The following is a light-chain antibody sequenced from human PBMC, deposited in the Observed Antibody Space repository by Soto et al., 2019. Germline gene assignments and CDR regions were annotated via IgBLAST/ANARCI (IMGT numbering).Light chain of an antibody. J-gene: IGKJ4*01. CDR2: SAS. CDR3: QQADSFHLT. CDR1: QGISSL. V-gene: IGKV1D-12*01. Sequence: DIQMTQSPSSVSASVGDRVTITCRASQGISSLLAWYQQKPGKAPKLLIYSASSLQTGVPSRFSGSGSGKDFTLNISSLQPEDFATYCQQADSFHLTFGGGTKVDIX.